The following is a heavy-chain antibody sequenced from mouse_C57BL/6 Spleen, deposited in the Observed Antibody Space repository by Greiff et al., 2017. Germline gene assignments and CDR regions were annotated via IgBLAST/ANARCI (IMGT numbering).Heavy chain of an antibody. D-gene: IGHD1-1*01. Sequence: VQLQQPGAELVKPGASVKLSCKASGYTFTSYWMHWVKQRPGRGLEWIGRIDPNSGGTKYNEKFKSKATLTVDKPSSTAYMQLSSQTSEDSAVYYCAREKISTVVADYYAMGYWGQGTSVTVSS. J-gene: IGHJ4*01. V-gene: IGHV1-72*01. CDR1: GYTFTSYW. CDR3: AREKISTVVADYYAMGY. CDR2: IDPNSGGT.